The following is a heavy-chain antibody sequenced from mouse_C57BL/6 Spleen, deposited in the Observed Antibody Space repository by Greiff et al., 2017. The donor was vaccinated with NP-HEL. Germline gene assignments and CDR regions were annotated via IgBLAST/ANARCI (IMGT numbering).Heavy chain of an antibody. D-gene: IGHD1-1*01. J-gene: IGHJ1*03. CDR3: ARYITTVVATRYFDV. V-gene: IGHV3-8*01. CDR2: ISYSGST. CDR1: GYSITSDY. Sequence: QLQQSGPGLAKPSQTLSLTCSVTGYSITSDYWNWIRKFPGNKLEYMGYISYSGSTYYNPSLKSRISITRDTSKNQYYLQLNSVTTEDTATYYCARYITTVVATRYFDVWGTGTTVTVSS.